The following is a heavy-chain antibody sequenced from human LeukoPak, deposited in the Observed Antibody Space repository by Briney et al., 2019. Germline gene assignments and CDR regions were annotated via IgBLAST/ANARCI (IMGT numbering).Heavy chain of an antibody. D-gene: IGHD4-17*01. CDR1: GGSISSYY. J-gene: IGHJ4*02. CDR3: ARHLDGALVPFDY. V-gene: IGHV4-59*08. Sequence: SETLSLTCTVSGGSISSYYWSWIRQPPGKGLEWIGYIHYTGRTSYNPSLKRRVTISVDTSKNQFSLRLSSVTAADTAVYYCARHLDGALVPFDYWGQGTLVTVSS. CDR2: IHYTGRT.